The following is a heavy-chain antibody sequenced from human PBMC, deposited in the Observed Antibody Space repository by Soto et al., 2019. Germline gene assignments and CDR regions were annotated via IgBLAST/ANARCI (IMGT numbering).Heavy chain of an antibody. D-gene: IGHD3-3*01. CDR1: GFTFSSYS. CDR3: AGDFLKGSPGAFDI. V-gene: IGHV3-21*01. J-gene: IGHJ3*02. CDR2: ISSSSSYI. Sequence: GSLRLSCAASGFTFSSYSMNWVRQAPGKGLEWVSSISSSSSYIYYADSVKGRFTISRDNAKNSLYLQMNSLRAEDTAVYYCAGDFLKGSPGAFDIWGQGTMVTVSS.